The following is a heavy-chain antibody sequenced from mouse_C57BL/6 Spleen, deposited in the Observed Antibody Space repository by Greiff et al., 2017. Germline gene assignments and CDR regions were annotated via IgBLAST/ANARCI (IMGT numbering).Heavy chain of an antibody. V-gene: IGHV1-82*01. D-gene: IGHD1-1*01. J-gene: IGHJ2*01. CDR1: GYAFSSSW. Sequence: VKLVESGPELVKPGASVKISCKASGYAFSSSWMNWVKQRPGKGLEWIGRIYPGDGDTNYNGKFKGKATLTADKSSSTAYMQLSSLTSEDSAVYFCARPLGHYYGSSFDYWGQGTTLTVSS. CDR3: ARPLGHYYGSSFDY. CDR2: IYPGDGDT.